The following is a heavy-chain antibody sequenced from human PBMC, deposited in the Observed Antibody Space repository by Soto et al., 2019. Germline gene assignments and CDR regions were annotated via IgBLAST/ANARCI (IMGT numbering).Heavy chain of an antibody. CDR2: IYYSGST. J-gene: IGHJ4*02. Sequence: QVQLQESGPGLVKPSQTLSLTCTVSGGSISSGGYYWSWIRQHPGKGLEWIGYIYYSGSTYYNPSLKSRVTMSVDTSKNQFSLKLSSVTAADTAVYYCARSGYSYGPNPLLYWGQGTLVTVSA. CDR3: ARSGYSYGPNPLLY. V-gene: IGHV4-31*03. CDR1: GGSISSGGYY. D-gene: IGHD5-18*01.